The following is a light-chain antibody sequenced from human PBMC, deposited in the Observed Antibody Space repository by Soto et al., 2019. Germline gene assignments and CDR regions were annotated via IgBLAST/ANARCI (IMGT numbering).Light chain of an antibody. CDR2: DAS. CDR3: QQVRSYPLT. J-gene: IGKJ4*01. CDR1: QTVRNNY. Sequence: VLTQSPGTLSFSPAALATLSFMASQTVRNNYLAWYQQKPGQAPRLLIYDASSRATGIPDRFSGGGSGTDFTLTISRLEPEDFAVYYCQQVRSYPLTFGGGTKVEIK. V-gene: IGKV3-20*01.